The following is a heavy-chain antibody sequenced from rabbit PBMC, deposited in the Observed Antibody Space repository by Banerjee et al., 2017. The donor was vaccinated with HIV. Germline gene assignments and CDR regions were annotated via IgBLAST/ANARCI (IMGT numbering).Heavy chain of an antibody. D-gene: IGHD7-1*01. V-gene: IGHV1S45*01. J-gene: IGHJ4*01. CDR3: ARDLRGDLGYGL. CDR2: IAAGSSGTT. Sequence: QEQLEESGGDLVKPGASLTLTCTASGFSFSSSGWICWVRQAPGKGLEWIACIAAGSSGTTYYASWAKGRFTISKTSSTTVTLQMTSLTAADTATYFCARDLRGDLGYGLWGPGTLVTVS. CDR1: GFSFSSSGW.